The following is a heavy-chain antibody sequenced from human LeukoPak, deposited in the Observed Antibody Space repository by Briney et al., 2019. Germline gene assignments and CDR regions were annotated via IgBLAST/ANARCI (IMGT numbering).Heavy chain of an antibody. V-gene: IGHV4-34*01. Sequence: SETLSLTCAVYGGSFSGYYWSWIRQPPGKGLEWIGEINHSGSTNYNPSLKSRVTISVDTSKNQFSLKLSSVTAADTAVYYCARAGGDYDFWSGYYTISGLDYWGQGTLVTVSS. CDR1: GGSFSGYY. D-gene: IGHD3-3*01. CDR2: INHSGST. J-gene: IGHJ4*02. CDR3: ARAGGDYDFWSGYYTISGLDY.